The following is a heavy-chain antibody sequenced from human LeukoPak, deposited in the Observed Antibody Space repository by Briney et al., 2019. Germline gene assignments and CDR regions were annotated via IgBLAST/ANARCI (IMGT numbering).Heavy chain of an antibody. Sequence: GGSLRLSCAASGFTFSSYWMSWVRQAPGKGLEWVANIKQDGSEKYYVDSVKGRFTISRDNAKNSLYLQMNSLRAEDTAVYYCARGGYYGSGSYFSYWGQGTLVAVSS. J-gene: IGHJ4*02. CDR2: IKQDGSEK. D-gene: IGHD3-10*01. CDR3: ARGGYYGSGSYFSY. V-gene: IGHV3-7*03. CDR1: GFTFSSYW.